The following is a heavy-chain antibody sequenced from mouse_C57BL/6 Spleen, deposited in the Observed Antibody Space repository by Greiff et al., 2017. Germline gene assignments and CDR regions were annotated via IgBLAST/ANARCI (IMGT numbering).Heavy chain of an antibody. J-gene: IGHJ1*03. Sequence: EVQLQQSGPELVKPGASVKISCKASGYTFTDYYMHWVKQSHGKSLEWIGDINPNNGGTSYTQKFKGKATLPVDKSSSTAYMELRSLTSEDSAVDYCARGGYSYGSSFYWYFDVWGTGTTVTVSS. V-gene: IGHV1-26*01. D-gene: IGHD1-1*01. CDR3: ARGGYSYGSSFYWYFDV. CDR2: INPNNGGT. CDR1: GYTFTDYY.